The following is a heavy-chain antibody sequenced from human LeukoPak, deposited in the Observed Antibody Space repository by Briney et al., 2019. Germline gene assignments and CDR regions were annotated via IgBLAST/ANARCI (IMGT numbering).Heavy chain of an antibody. CDR3: ARGGEGDAFDI. J-gene: IGHJ3*02. D-gene: IGHD3-10*01. Sequence: PGGSLRLSCAASGFTFSSYAVHWVRQAPGKGLEWVAVISYDGSNKYYADSVKGRFTISRDNSKNTLYLQMNSLRAGDTAVYYCARGGEGDAFDIWGQGTMVTVSS. V-gene: IGHV3-30-3*01. CDR2: ISYDGSNK. CDR1: GFTFSSYA.